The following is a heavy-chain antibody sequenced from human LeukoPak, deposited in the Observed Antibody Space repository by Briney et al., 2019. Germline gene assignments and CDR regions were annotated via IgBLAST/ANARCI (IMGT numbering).Heavy chain of an antibody. J-gene: IGHJ4*02. CDR1: GFTFSSYG. Sequence: GGSLRLSCAASGFTFSSYGMHWVRQTPGKGLEWVAFIRYDGSNKYYADSVKGRFTISRDNSKNTLYLQMNSPRAEDTAVYYCAKEIRIAARPAGYWGQGTLVTVSS. V-gene: IGHV3-30*02. CDR3: AKEIRIAARPAGY. CDR2: IRYDGSNK. D-gene: IGHD6-6*01.